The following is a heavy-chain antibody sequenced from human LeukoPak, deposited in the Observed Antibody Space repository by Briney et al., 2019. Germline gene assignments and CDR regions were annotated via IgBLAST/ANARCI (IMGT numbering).Heavy chain of an antibody. CDR3: ARAPRFRLVGVPKGPFDP. V-gene: IGHV3-48*01. CDR2: ISSSTITI. D-gene: IGHD3-10*01. Sequence: GGSLRLSCAASGFTFSSYSMNWVRQAPGKGLEWVSYISSSTITIYYADSVKGRFTISRDNAKNSLYLQMNSLRAEDTAVYYCARAPRFRLVGVPKGPFDPWGQGTLVTVSS. J-gene: IGHJ5*02. CDR1: GFTFSSYS.